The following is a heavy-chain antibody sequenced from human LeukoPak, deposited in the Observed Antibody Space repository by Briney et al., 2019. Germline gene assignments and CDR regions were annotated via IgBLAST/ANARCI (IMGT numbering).Heavy chain of an antibody. CDR3: ARVHYYYDSSGYYYRGFDY. Sequence: GGSLRLSCAASGFTFDDYGMSWVRQAPGKGLERVSGINWNGGSTGYADSVKGRFTISRDNAKNSLYLQMNSLRAEDTALYYCARVHYYYDSSGYYYRGFDYWGQGTLVTVSS. V-gene: IGHV3-20*04. J-gene: IGHJ4*02. CDR1: GFTFDDYG. D-gene: IGHD3-22*01. CDR2: INWNGGST.